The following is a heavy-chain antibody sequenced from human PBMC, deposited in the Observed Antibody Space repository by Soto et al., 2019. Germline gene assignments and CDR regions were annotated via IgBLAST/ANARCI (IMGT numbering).Heavy chain of an antibody. Sequence: PGGSLRLSCAASGFTFSSYGMHWVRQAPGKGLEWVAVISHDGSNKYYADSVKGRFTTSRDNSKNTLYLQMNSLRAEDTAVYYCAKDYYDSSGYYVYYYYGMDVWGQGTTVTVSS. CDR1: GFTFSSYG. CDR2: ISHDGSNK. V-gene: IGHV3-30*18. D-gene: IGHD3-22*01. J-gene: IGHJ6*02. CDR3: AKDYYDSSGYYVYYYYGMDV.